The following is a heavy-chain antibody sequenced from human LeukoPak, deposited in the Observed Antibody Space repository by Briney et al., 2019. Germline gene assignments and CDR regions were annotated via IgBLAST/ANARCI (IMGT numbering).Heavy chain of an antibody. V-gene: IGHV4-61*01. CDR3: ARDRRYSGYDGLDY. J-gene: IGHJ4*02. CDR1: GASVSSGSYY. D-gene: IGHD5-12*01. CDR2: ISYSGST. Sequence: PETLSLTCTVSGASVSSGSYYWSWIRQPPGEGLEWIGYISYSGSTNSNPSLKSRVTISVDTSKNQFSLKLSSVTAADTAVYYCARDRRYSGYDGLDYWGQGTLVTVSA.